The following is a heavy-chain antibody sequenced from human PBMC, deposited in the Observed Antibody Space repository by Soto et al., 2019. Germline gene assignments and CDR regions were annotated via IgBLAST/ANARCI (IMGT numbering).Heavy chain of an antibody. V-gene: IGHV3-21*01. CDR3: ARGLGTYCSGSSCYYYYYYMDV. CDR1: GFSFSNYD. J-gene: IGHJ6*03. CDR2: IRTGSSYI. Sequence: EVQLVESGGGLVRPGGSLRLSCTASGFSFSNYDLNWVRQAPGKGLEWVSSIRTGSSYIYYADSVRGRFIISRDNAKNSLHLQMNSLRPEDTAVYYCARGLGTYCSGSSCYYYYYYMDVWGNGTTVTVSS. D-gene: IGHD2-15*01.